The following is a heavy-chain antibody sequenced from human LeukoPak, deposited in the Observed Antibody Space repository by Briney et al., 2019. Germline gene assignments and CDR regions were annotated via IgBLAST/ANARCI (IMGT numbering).Heavy chain of an antibody. Sequence: APVKVSFKASGGTFSSYAISWVRQAPGQGLEWMGGIIPIFGTANYAQKFQGGVTITADESTSTAYMELSSLRSEDTAVYYCARGQGQQPDYWGQGTLVTVSS. CDR3: ARGQGQQPDY. J-gene: IGHJ4*02. CDR1: GGTFSSYA. V-gene: IGHV1-69*01. D-gene: IGHD5-18*01. CDR2: IIPIFGTA.